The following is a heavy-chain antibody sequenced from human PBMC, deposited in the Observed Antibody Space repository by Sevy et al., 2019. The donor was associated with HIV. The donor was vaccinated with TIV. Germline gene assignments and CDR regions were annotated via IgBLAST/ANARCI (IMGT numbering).Heavy chain of an antibody. J-gene: IGHJ4*02. CDR1: GFTFSSYS. V-gene: IGHV3-48*02. Sequence: GGSLRLSCAASGFTFSSYSMNWVRQAPGKGLEWVSYISSSSSTIYYADSVKGLFTISRDNAKNSLYLQMNSLRDEDTAVYYCAREPGLWFGDQGFDYWGQGTLVTVSS. CDR3: AREPGLWFGDQGFDY. D-gene: IGHD3-10*01. CDR2: ISSSSSTI.